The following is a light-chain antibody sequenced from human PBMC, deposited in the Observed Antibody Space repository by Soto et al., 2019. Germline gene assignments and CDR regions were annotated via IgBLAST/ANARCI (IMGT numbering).Light chain of an antibody. CDR2: DDN. CDR1: SSNIGGNS. J-gene: IGLJ2*01. Sequence: QSVMTQPPSVSAAPGQKVTISCSGSSSNIGGNSVSWYQQLPGTAPKLLIYDDNKRPSGIPDRFSGSKSGNTASLTVSGLQAEDEGDYYCTSFAGNNNFVFGGGTKLTVL. V-gene: IGLV1-51*01. CDR3: TSFAGNNNFV.